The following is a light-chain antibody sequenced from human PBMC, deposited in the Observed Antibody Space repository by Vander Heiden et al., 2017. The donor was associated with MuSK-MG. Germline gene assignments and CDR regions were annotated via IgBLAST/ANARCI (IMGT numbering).Light chain of an antibody. CDR2: GAS. V-gene: IGKV3-20*01. J-gene: IGKJ4*01. CDR1: QPVASRN. Sequence: EIVWTQSPVTLSLSPGERATLSCRASQPVASRNLAWYQQKPGQAPRLLIYGASSRATGIPDRHDDSGSQTDLTLGLNRLALADFPVSFFQQDGTEALTFGGGTKLELK. CDR3: QQDGTEALT.